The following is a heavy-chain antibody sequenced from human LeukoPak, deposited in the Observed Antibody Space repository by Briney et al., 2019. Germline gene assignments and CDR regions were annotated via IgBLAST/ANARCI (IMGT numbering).Heavy chain of an antibody. V-gene: IGHV3-21*01. CDR2: ISSSSSYI. D-gene: IGHD6-19*01. CDR3: ARVPSSGWHLGGEYYYGMDV. J-gene: IGHJ6*02. CDR1: GFTLSSYS. Sequence: PGGSLRLSCAASGFTLSSYSMNWVRQAPGKGLEWVSSISSSSSYIYYADSVKGRFTISRDNAKNSLYLQMNSLRAEDTAVYHCARVPSSGWHLGGEYYYGMDVWGQGTKVTVSS.